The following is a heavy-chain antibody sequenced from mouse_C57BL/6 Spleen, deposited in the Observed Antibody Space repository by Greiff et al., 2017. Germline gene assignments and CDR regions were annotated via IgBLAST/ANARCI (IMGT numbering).Heavy chain of an antibody. D-gene: IGHD5-1*01. J-gene: IGHJ4*01. V-gene: IGHV1-66*01. CDR2: IYPGSGNT. Sequence: QVQLQQSGPELVKPGASVKISCKASGYSFTSYYIHWVKQRPGQGLEWIGWIYPGSGNTKYNEKFKGKATLTADTSSSTAYMQLSSLTSEDSAVYYCARVPTLDYYAMDYWGQGTSVTVSS. CDR3: ARVPTLDYYAMDY. CDR1: GYSFTSYY.